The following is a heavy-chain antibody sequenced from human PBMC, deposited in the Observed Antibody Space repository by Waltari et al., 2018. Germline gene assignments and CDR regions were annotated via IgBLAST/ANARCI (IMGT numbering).Heavy chain of an antibody. J-gene: IGHJ3*02. CDR3: ARAGYYDSSGYYSQDAFDI. D-gene: IGHD3-22*01. V-gene: IGHV1-69*01. Sequence: QVPLVQSGAEVKKPGSSVKVSCTASGGTFSSYAISWVRQAPGHGLEWMGGIIPIFGTANYAQKFQGRVTITADESTSTAYMELSSLRSEDTAVYYCARAGYYDSSGYYSQDAFDIWGQGTMVTVSS. CDR2: IIPIFGTA. CDR1: GGTFSSYA.